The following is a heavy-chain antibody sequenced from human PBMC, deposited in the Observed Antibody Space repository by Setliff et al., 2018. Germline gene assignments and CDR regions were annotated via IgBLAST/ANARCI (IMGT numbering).Heavy chain of an antibody. CDR2: IRQDGSET. J-gene: IGHJ4*02. V-gene: IGHV3-7*03. CDR3: AKYVKKFAHFDY. Sequence: PGGSLRLSCVGSGFTFSDYWMSWVRQAPGKGLEWVAIIRQDGSETVYADSVKGRLTISRDNAKNTLYLQMSSLRAEDTAVYYCAKYVKKFAHFDYWGQGTLVTVSS. D-gene: IGHD3-16*01. CDR1: GFTFSDYW.